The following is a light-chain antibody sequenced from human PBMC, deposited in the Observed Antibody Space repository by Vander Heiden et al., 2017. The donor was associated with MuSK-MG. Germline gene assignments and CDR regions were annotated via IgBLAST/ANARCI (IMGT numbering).Light chain of an antibody. CDR3: RQGKHCPQT. V-gene: IGKV2-30*01. Sequence: DVVMTQSPLSLPVTLGQPASISCRSSQSLVYTDGNTYLNWFHQRPGQSPGRLLYNGSTRDSGVPDRFSGSGSDADFTLKISRVEAEDVGVYYCRQGKHCPQTFGQGTKVEIK. CDR1: QSLVYTDGNTY. J-gene: IGKJ1*01. CDR2: NGS.